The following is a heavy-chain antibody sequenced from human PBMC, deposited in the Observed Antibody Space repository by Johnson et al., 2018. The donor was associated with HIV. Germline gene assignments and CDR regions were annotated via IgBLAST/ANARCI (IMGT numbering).Heavy chain of an antibody. CDR1: GFTFDDYA. CDR3: ARDPNSSGLFGAFDI. CDR2: ISWNSGSI. D-gene: IGHD6-19*01. Sequence: VQLVESGGVVVQPGGSLRLSCAASGFTFDDYAMHWVRQAPGKGLEWVSGISWNSGSIGYADSVKGRFTISRDNSKNTLYLQMNSLRAEDTAVYYCARDPNSSGLFGAFDIWGQGTMVTVSS. J-gene: IGHJ3*02. V-gene: IGHV3-9*01.